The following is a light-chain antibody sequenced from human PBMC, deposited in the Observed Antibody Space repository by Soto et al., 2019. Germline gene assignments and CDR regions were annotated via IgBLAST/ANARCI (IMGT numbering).Light chain of an antibody. V-gene: IGLV2-11*01. CDR3: CSYAGTYTHYV. J-gene: IGLJ1*01. Sequence: QSVLTQPRPVSGSPGQSVTISCTGTSSDVGGYNFVSWYQQHPGKAPKLMIYDVNKRPSGVPGRFSGSKSGNTASLTISGLQAEDEADYYCCSYAGTYTHYVFGTGTKVTVL. CDR2: DVN. CDR1: SSDVGGYNF.